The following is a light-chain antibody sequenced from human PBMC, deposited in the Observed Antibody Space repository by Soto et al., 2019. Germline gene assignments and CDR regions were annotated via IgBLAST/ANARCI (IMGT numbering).Light chain of an antibody. V-gene: IGKV1-39*01. CDR3: QQSYSTPYT. J-gene: IGKJ2*01. CDR1: QTISTY. Sequence: DIQMTQPPSSLSVSVGDRVIITCRASQTISTYLNWYQQKPGKAPKLLIYAASTLQSGVPSRFSGSGSGTDFTLTISSLQPEDFATYYCQQSYSTPYTFGQGSKLAIK. CDR2: AAS.